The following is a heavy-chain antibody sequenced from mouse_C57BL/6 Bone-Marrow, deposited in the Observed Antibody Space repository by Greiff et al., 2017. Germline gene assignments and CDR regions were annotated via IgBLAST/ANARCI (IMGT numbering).Heavy chain of an antibody. CDR3: ARITTVVPFAY. CDR2: INPSSGHT. CDR1: GYTFTSYT. D-gene: IGHD1-1*01. V-gene: IGHV1-4*01. J-gene: IGHJ3*01. Sequence: VQLQQSGAELARPGASVKMSCKASGYTFTSYTMHWVKQRPGQGLEWIGYINPSSGHTKYNQKFKDKATLTADKSSSTAYMQLSSLTSEDSAVYYCARITTVVPFAYWGQGTLVTVSA.